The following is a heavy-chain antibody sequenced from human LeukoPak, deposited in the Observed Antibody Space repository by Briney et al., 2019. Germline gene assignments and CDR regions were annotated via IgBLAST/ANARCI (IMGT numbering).Heavy chain of an antibody. CDR3: ASSRESRDGYNSYPDY. CDR1: GGTFSSYA. V-gene: IGHV1-69*04. CDR2: IIPIFGIA. J-gene: IGHJ4*02. D-gene: IGHD5-24*01. Sequence: SVKVSCKASGGTFSSYAFSRVRQAPGQGLEWMGRIIPIFGIANYAQKFQGRVTITADKSTSTAYMELSSLRSEDTAVYYCASSRESRDGYNSYPDYWGQGTLVTVSS.